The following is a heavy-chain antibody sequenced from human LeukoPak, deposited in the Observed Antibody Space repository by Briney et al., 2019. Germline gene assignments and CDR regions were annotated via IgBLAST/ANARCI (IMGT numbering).Heavy chain of an antibody. J-gene: IGHJ4*02. V-gene: IGHV3-33*08. D-gene: IGHD3-16*01. Sequence: GGSLRLSCAASGFSFSNSGMHWVRQAPGKGLEWVAGIWFGEGSQYYADSVKGRFIISRDNSKNTLYLRMNSLRAEDTAIYYCARDDPGGIDSWGQGTLVTVSS. CDR3: ARDDPGGIDS. CDR2: IWFGEGSQ. CDR1: GFSFSNSG.